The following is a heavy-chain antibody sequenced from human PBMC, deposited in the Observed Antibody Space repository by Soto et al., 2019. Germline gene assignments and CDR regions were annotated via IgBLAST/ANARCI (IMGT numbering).Heavy chain of an antibody. CDR3: ATLGYCSGGTCYGVFDY. CDR2: TIPMFGTP. V-gene: IGHV1-69*06. D-gene: IGHD2-15*01. CDR1: GGTFNRYG. Sequence: QEQLVQSGAEVKKPGSSVNVSCKASGGTFNRYGFNWVRQAPGHGLEWMGGTIPMFGTPNYAQKFQGRVTIIADRSASTVYMELSGLSPEDTAVYYCATLGYCSGGTCYGVFDYWGQGTLVTVSS. J-gene: IGHJ4*02.